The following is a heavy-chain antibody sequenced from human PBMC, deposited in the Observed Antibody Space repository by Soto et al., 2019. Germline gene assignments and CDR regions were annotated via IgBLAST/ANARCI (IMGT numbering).Heavy chain of an antibody. CDR3: AEGYCSGGSCYSFDY. CDR2: IVVGSGNT. D-gene: IGHD2-15*01. CDR1: GFTFTSSA. J-gene: IGHJ4*02. V-gene: IGHV1-58*01. Sequence: QMQLVQSGPEVKKPGTSVKVSCKASGFTFTSSAVQWVRQARGQRLEWIGWIVVGSGNTNYAQKLQERVHITRDMSTSTAYMGLSSLRSEDTAVYYCAEGYCSGGSCYSFDYWGQGTLVTVSS.